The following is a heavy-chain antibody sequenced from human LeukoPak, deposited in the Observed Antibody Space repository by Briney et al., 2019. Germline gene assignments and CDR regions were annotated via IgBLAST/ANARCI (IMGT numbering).Heavy chain of an antibody. CDR2: IYYSGST. Sequence: SETLSLTCTVSGGSISSYYWSWIRQPPGKGLEWIGYIYYSGSTNYNPSLKSRVTISVDTSKNQFSQKLSSVTAADTAVYYCARNFEVIGFDYWGQGTLVTVSS. J-gene: IGHJ4*02. V-gene: IGHV4-59*01. CDR3: ARNFEVIGFDY. D-gene: IGHD3-22*01. CDR1: GGSISSYY.